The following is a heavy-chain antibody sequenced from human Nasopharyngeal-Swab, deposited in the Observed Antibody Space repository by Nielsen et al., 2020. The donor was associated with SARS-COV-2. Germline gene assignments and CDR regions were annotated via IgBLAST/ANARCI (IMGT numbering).Heavy chain of an antibody. CDR1: RYTFNHSP. V-gene: IGHV1-69*10. Sequence: SSVPVSRLTSRYTFNHSPISWVRQAPGQGLEWMGGIVPALGLPNYAQKFRGRVSISADRSTTTSYLELSSLRSEDPDIFYCAGEGEYGAYDAPDYWVQGTLVTVSS. CDR2: IVPALGLP. D-gene: IGHD5-12*01. J-gene: IGHJ4*02. CDR3: AGEGEYGAYDAPDY.